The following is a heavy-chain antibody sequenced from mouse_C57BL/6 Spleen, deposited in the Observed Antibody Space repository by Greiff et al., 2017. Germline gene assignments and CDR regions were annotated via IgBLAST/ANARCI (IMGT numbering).Heavy chain of an antibody. J-gene: IGHJ1*01. CDR1: GFTFSGYY. V-gene: IGHV5-16*01. Sequence: EVNVVESEGGLVQPGSSMKLSCTASGFTFSGYYMAWVRQVPEKGLEWVANINYDGSSTYYLDPLKSRFIISRDNAKNILYLQMSSLKSEDTATYYCAREDYYGSSYRYFDVGGAGTTVTVSS. D-gene: IGHD1-1*01. CDR3: AREDYYGSSYRYFDV. CDR2: INYDGSST.